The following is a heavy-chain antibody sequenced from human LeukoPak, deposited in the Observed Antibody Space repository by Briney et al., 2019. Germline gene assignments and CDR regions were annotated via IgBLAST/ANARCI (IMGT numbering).Heavy chain of an antibody. CDR2: TRGKANSHTT. V-gene: IGHV3-72*01. CDR1: GFTFSDHY. CDR3: ARGAHNSGSIPGRPNFYGMDV. D-gene: IGHD5-12*01. Sequence: GGSLRLSCAASGFTFSDHYMDWVRQAPGKGLEWVGRTRGKANSHTTIYAASVKGRFTISRDDSKNSLYLQMNSLKTEDTAVYYCARGAHNSGSIPGRPNFYGMDVWGQGTTVTVSS. J-gene: IGHJ6*02.